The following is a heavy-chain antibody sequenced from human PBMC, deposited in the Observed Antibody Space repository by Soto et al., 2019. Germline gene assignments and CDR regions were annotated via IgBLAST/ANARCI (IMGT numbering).Heavy chain of an antibody. CDR3: ARESLGILTGQRYYMDV. Sequence: GGSLRLSCAASGFTFSSYSMNWVRQAPGKGLEWVSSISSSSSYIYYADSVKGRFTISRDNAKNSLYLQMNSLRAEDTAVYYCARESLGILTGQRYYMDVWGKGTTVTVSS. V-gene: IGHV3-21*01. D-gene: IGHD3-9*01. J-gene: IGHJ6*03. CDR1: GFTFSSYS. CDR2: ISSSSSYI.